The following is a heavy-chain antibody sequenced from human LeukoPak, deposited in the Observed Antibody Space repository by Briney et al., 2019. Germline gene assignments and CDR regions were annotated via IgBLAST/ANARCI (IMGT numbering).Heavy chain of an antibody. V-gene: IGHV5-51*01. D-gene: IGHD1-26*01. CDR2: IYPGDSDT. J-gene: IGHJ4*02. Sequence: GESLKISCKGSGYSFTSYWIGWVRQMPGKGLEWMGIIYPGDSDTRYSPSFQGQVTISADKSISTAYLQWCSLKASDTAMYYCARLKEFSGSYLLLGSFDYWGQGTLVTVSS. CDR3: ARLKEFSGSYLLLGSFDY. CDR1: GYSFTSYW.